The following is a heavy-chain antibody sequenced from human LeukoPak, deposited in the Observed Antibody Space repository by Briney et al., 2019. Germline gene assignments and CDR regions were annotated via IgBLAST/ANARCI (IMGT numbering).Heavy chain of an antibody. J-gene: IGHJ3*02. D-gene: IGHD3-22*01. CDR3: ARGQDYYDSSSQFDI. CDR1: EFSFGSNY. V-gene: IGHV3-66*01. Sequence: GGSLRLSCAASEFSFGSNYMTWVRQAPGKGLEWVSLIYSGGSTYYADSVKGRFTISRDNSKNTLYLQMNSLRAEDTAVYYCARGQDYYDSSSQFDIWGQGTMVTVSS. CDR2: IYSGGST.